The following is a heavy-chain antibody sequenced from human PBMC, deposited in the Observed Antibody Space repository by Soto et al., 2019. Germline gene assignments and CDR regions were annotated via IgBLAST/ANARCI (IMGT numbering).Heavy chain of an antibody. CDR1: GVRFSTYA. CDR2: ISDNGDST. D-gene: IGHD4-17*01. CDR3: ARENHGDAFDF. Sequence: GGSLRLSCAASGVRFSTYAMSWVRQAPGKGLEWVSVISDNGDSTYYADSVRGRFTISRDSATNSVYLQMNSLRDEDTAVYYCARENHGDAFDFWGQGTLVTVSS. V-gene: IGHV3-23*01. J-gene: IGHJ4*02.